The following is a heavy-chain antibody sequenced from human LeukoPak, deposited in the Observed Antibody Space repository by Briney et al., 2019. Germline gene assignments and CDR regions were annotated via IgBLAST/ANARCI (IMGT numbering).Heavy chain of an antibody. Sequence: GGSLRFSCAASGFTFSSYAMSWVRQAPGKGLEWVSAISGSGGSTYYADSVKGRFTISRDNSKNTLYLQMNSLRAEDTAVYYCAKDTAAAGTFDYWGQGTLVTVSS. V-gene: IGHV3-23*01. CDR3: AKDTAAAGTFDY. D-gene: IGHD6-13*01. J-gene: IGHJ4*02. CDR2: ISGSGGST. CDR1: GFTFSSYA.